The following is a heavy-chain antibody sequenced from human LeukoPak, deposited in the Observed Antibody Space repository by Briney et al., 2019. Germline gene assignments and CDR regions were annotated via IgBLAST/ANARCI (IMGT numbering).Heavy chain of an antibody. CDR2: IYYSGST. CDR3: ARRLDV. J-gene: IGHJ6*02. Sequence: SETLSLTCTVSGGSISTYYWSWIRQPPGKGLEWIGYIYYSGSTNYNPSLKSRVTISVDTSKNQFSLKLSSVTAADTAVYYCARRLDVWGQGTTVTVSS. CDR1: GGSISTYY. V-gene: IGHV4-59*01.